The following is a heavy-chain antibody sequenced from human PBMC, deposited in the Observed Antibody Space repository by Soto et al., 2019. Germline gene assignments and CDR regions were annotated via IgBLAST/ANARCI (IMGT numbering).Heavy chain of an antibody. CDR3: ARDHVRSNPGMDV. D-gene: IGHD3-10*02. V-gene: IGHV4-38-2*02. CDR1: GYSISSGYY. CDR2: IYHSVST. Sequence: PSETLSLTCAVSGYSISSGYYWGWIRQPAGKGLEWIGSIYHSVSTYYNPSLKRRVTISVDTSKNQFSLKLSSVTAADTAVYYCARDHVRSNPGMDVWGEGTTVTVSS. J-gene: IGHJ6*04.